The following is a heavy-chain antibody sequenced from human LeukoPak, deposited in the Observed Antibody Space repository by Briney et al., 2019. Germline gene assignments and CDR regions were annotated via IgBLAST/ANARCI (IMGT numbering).Heavy chain of an antibody. CDR2: IYTSRST. CDR1: GGSISSGSYY. CDR3: ASSKVVPAAMRTVYFDY. J-gene: IGHJ4*02. Sequence: SQTLSLTCTVSGGSISSGSYYWSWIRQPAGKGLEWIGRIYTSRSTNYNPSLKSRVTISVDTSKNQFSLKLSSVTAADTAVYYCASSKVVPAAMRTVYFDYWGQGTLVTVSS. D-gene: IGHD2-2*01. V-gene: IGHV4-61*02.